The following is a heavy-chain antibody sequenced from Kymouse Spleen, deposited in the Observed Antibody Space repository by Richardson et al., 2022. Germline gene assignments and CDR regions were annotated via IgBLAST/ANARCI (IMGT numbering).Heavy chain of an antibody. D-gene: IGHD6-19*01. CDR3: ARGSIAVAGPYYYYGMDV. CDR2: INHSGST. Sequence: QVQLQQWGAGLLKPSETLSLTCAVYGGSFSGYYWSWIRQPPGKGLEWIGEINHSGSTNYNPSLKSRVTISVDTSKNQFSLKLSSVTAADTAVYYCARGSIAVAGPYYYYGMDVWGQGTTVTVSS. CDR1: GGSFSGYY. V-gene: IGHV4-34*01. J-gene: IGHJ6*02.